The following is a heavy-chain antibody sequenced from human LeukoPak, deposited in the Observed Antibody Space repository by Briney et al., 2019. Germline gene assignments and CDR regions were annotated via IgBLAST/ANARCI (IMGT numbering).Heavy chain of an antibody. D-gene: IGHD3-22*01. CDR2: ISYDGSNI. Sequence: GGSLRLSCAASGFTFSSSGMHWVRQAPGKGLDWVAVISYDGSNIYYADSVKGRFSISRDNSKNTLYLQMNSLRAEDTAVYYCARGGDSSGYYLGIGYWGQGTLVTVSS. V-gene: IGHV3-30*03. J-gene: IGHJ4*02. CDR1: GFTFSSSG. CDR3: ARGGDSSGYYLGIGY.